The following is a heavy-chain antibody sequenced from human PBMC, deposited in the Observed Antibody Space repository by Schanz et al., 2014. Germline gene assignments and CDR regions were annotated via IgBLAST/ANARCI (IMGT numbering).Heavy chain of an antibody. D-gene: IGHD2-15*01. Sequence: SVKVSCKASGYTFTSNGISWVRQAPGQGLELMGWISADNGNTYYAPKVQGRVTMTTDTYESTAEMELRSLRDYDTAVYFCTRRHGGSRSPCLRRNWC. V-gene: IGHV1-18*01. CDR3: TRRHGGSRSPCLRRNWC. J-gene: IGHJ5*01. CDR1: GYTFTSNG. CDR2: ISADNGNT.